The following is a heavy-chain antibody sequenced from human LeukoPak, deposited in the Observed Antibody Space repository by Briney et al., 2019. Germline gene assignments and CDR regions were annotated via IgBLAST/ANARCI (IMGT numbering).Heavy chain of an antibody. CDR1: GGPITSGGYH. D-gene: IGHD5-12*01. Sequence: SETLSLTCTVSGGPITSGGYHWSWIRQHPGQGLEWIGYIYHSGSTYYNPSLKSRVFISIDTSKSQFSLKLSSVTAADTAVYYCARVGDWLRYEFAGYFDHWGQGSLVTVSS. CDR2: IYHSGST. CDR3: ARVGDWLRYEFAGYFDH. J-gene: IGHJ4*02. V-gene: IGHV4-31*03.